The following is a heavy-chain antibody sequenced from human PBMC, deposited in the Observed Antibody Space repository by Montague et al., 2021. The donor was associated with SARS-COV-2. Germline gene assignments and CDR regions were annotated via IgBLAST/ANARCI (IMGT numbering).Heavy chain of an antibody. CDR2: TYYRSKWYS. D-gene: IGHD6-19*01. CDR1: GDSVSRNSVA. J-gene: IGHJ4*02. Sequence: CAISGDSVSRNSVAWSWITQSPSRGLEWMGRTYYRSKWYSDYAPSVRGRLTVNPDASKNEFSLELNYVTPEDTAVYYCVRYSGWFYFDFWGQGTLVTVSS. V-gene: IGHV6-1*01. CDR3: VRYSGWFYFDF.